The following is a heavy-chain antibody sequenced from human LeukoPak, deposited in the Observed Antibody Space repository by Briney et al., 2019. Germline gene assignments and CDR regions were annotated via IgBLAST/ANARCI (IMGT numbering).Heavy chain of an antibody. J-gene: IGHJ5*02. D-gene: IGHD3-10*01. CDR1: GYAFTSYG. CDR3: ARVLAVGSITMVRGVIYNGNWFDP. V-gene: IGHV1-18*01. Sequence: ASVKVSCKASGYAFTSYGISWVRQAPGQGLEWMGWISADNGNTNSAQKFQGRVTMTTDTSTSTAYMELRSLRSDDTAVYYCARVLAVGSITMVRGVIYNGNWFDPWGQGTLVTVSS. CDR2: ISADNGNT.